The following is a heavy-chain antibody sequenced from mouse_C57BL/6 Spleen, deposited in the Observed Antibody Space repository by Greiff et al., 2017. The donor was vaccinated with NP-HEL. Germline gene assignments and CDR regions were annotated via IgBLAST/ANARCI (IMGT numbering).Heavy chain of an antibody. J-gene: IGHJ2*01. CDR2: INPGSGGT. CDR1: GYAFTNYL. D-gene: IGHD1-1*01. Sequence: QVQLKQSGAELVRPGTSVKVSCKASGYAFTNYLIEWVKQRPGQGLEWIGVINPGSGGTNYNEKFKGKATLTADKSSSTAYMQLSSLTSEDSAVYFCARTSYYYGSSGDYFDYWGQGTTLTVSS. V-gene: IGHV1-54*01. CDR3: ARTSYYYGSSGDYFDY.